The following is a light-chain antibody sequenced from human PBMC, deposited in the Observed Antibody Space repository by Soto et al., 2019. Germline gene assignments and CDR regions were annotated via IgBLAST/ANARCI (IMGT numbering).Light chain of an antibody. CDR1: SSDVGGYNY. CDR2: EVT. Sequence: QSVLTQPASVSGSPGQSITISCTGTSSDVGGYNYVSWYQQHPGKAPKLLIYEVTYRPSGVSNRFSGSKSGNTASLTISGLQAEDEADYFCGSYTSSNTLVFGTGTKLTV. J-gene: IGLJ1*01. V-gene: IGLV2-14*03. CDR3: GSYTSSNTLV.